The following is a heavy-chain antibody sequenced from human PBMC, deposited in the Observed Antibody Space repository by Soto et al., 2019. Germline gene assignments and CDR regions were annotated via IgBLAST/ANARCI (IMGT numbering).Heavy chain of an antibody. J-gene: IGHJ4*02. D-gene: IGHD2-8*01. CDR3: AVSPKYGYFDY. Sequence: ASVKVSCKASGYTFADYYMHWVRQAPGQGLEWMGWINPNSGGTNYAQKFQGRVTMTRVTSISTAYVELSSLRSDDTAVYYCAVSPKYGYFDYWGQGTLVTVSA. V-gene: IGHV1-2*02. CDR2: INPNSGGT. CDR1: GYTFADYY.